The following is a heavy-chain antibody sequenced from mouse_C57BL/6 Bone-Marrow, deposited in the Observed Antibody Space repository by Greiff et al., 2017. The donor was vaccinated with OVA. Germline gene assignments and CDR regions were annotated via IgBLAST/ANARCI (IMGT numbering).Heavy chain of an antibody. J-gene: IGHJ2*01. V-gene: IGHV1-69*01. CDR3: ARCYYVDY. Sequence: VQLQQPGAELVMPGASVKLSCKASGYTFTSYWMHWVKQRPGQGLEWIGEIDPSDSYTNYNQKFKGKSTLTVDKSSSTAYMQLSSLTSEDSAVYYCARCYYVDYWGQGTTLTVSS. CDR2: IDPSDSYT. CDR1: GYTFTSYW.